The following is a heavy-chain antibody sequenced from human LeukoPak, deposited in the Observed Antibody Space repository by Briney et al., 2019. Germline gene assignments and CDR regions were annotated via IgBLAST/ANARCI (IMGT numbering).Heavy chain of an antibody. CDR2: INPNSGGT. CDR3: ASSGSGIAAAGTADYFDY. Sequence: ASVKVSCKASGYTFTGYYMHWARQAPGQGLEWMGWINPNSGGTNYAQKFQGWVTMTRDTSISTAYMELSRLTSDDTAVYYCASSGSGIAAAGTADYFDYWGQGTLVTVSS. CDR1: GYTFTGYY. D-gene: IGHD6-13*01. J-gene: IGHJ4*02. V-gene: IGHV1-2*04.